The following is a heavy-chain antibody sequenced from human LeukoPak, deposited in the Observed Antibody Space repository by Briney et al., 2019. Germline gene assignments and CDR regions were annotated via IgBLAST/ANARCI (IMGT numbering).Heavy chain of an antibody. V-gene: IGHV3-7*01. CDR3: ARDGVLRYFDWTY. CDR1: GFTFSSYW. Sequence: GGSLRLSCAVSGFTFSSYWMSWVRQAPGKGLEWVANIKQDGSEKYYVDSVKGRFTISRDNAKNSLYLQMNSLRAEDTAVYYCARDGVLRYFDWTYWGQGTLVTVSS. CDR2: IKQDGSEK. D-gene: IGHD3-9*01. J-gene: IGHJ4*02.